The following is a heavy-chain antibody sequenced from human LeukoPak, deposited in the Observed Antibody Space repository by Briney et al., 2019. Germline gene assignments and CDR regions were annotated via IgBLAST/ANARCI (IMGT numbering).Heavy chain of an antibody. CDR1: GYTFTSYA. V-gene: IGHV1-3*01. CDR2: INAGNGNT. CDR3: AVASLLRGYTFDP. D-gene: IGHD3-3*01. J-gene: IGHJ5*02. Sequence: GASVKVSCKASGYTFTSYAMHWVRQAPGQRLEWMGWINAGNGNTKYSQKFQGRVTITRDTSASTAYMELSSLRSEDTAVYYCAVASLLRGYTFDPWGQGTLVTVSS.